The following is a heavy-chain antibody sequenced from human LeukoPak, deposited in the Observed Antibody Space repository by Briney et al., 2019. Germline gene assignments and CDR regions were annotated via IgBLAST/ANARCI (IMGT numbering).Heavy chain of an antibody. J-gene: IGHJ6*02. Sequence: GGSLRLSCAASGFTFSSYAMHWVRQAPGKGLEWVAVISSDGSNKYYADSVKGRFTISRDNSKNTLYLQMNSLRAEDTAVYYCARAGYDFWSGHYYYYGMDVWGQGTTVTVSS. V-gene: IGHV3-30-3*01. CDR1: GFTFSSYA. D-gene: IGHD3-3*01. CDR2: ISSDGSNK. CDR3: ARAGYDFWSGHYYYYGMDV.